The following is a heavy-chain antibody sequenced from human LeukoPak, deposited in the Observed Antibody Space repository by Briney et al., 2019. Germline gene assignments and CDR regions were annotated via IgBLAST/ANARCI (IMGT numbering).Heavy chain of an antibody. V-gene: IGHV3-30*18. Sequence: GESLRLSCAASGFTFNNYAMSWVRQAPGNGLEWVALISYDGSNKYYTDSVKGRFTISRDNSKNTLYLQMDSLRAEDTAVYYCAKDRGYSYGYFDYWGQGTLVTVSS. CDR2: ISYDGSNK. D-gene: IGHD5-18*01. J-gene: IGHJ4*02. CDR1: GFTFNNYA. CDR3: AKDRGYSYGYFDY.